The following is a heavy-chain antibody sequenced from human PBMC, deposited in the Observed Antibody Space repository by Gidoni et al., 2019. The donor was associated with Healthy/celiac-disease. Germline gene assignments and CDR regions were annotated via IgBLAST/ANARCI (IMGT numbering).Heavy chain of an antibody. V-gene: IGHV3-30-3*01. D-gene: IGHD3-3*01. CDR1: GFTLSRYE. Sequence: QVQLVESGGGVVQPGRGVRLACAASGFTLSRYEMHWVRLAPGKGLEWVAVISYDGSNQSYADSVKGRFTISRDNSKNTLYLQMNSLRAEDTAVYYCARGGAPLSDFWSGPFDYWGQGTLVTVSS. CDR2: ISYDGSNQ. CDR3: ARGGAPLSDFWSGPFDY. J-gene: IGHJ4*02.